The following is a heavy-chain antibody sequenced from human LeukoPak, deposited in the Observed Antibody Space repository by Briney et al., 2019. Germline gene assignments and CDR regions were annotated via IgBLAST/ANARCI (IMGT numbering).Heavy chain of an antibody. Sequence: SETLSLACTVSGGSNSSGDYYWSWIRQPPGKGLEWIGYIYYSGSTYYNPSLKSRVTISVDTSKNQFSLKLNSVTAADTAVYYCASGRLRFDPWGPGTLVTASS. CDR2: IYYSGST. CDR1: GGSNSSGDYY. V-gene: IGHV4-30-4*01. J-gene: IGHJ5*02. CDR3: ASGRLRFDP.